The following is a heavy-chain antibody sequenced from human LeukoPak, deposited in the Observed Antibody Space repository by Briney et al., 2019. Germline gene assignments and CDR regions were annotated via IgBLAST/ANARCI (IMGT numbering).Heavy chain of an antibody. D-gene: IGHD4-17*01. CDR1: GFTFSSYS. Sequence: SGGSLRLSCAASGFTFSSYSMNWVRQAPGKGLEWVSSISSSSSYIYYADSVKGRFTISRDNAKNSLYLQMNSLRVEDTAVYYCARENYGDYDVGDYWGQGTLVTVSP. CDR3: ARENYGDYDVGDY. CDR2: ISSSSSYI. J-gene: IGHJ4*02. V-gene: IGHV3-21*01.